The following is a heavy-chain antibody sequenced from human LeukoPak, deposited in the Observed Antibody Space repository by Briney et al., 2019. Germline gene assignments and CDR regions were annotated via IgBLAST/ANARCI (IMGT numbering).Heavy chain of an antibody. CDR1: GYTFTSSD. CDR3: ARAQLRYFDWVFGY. J-gene: IGHJ4*02. V-gene: IGHV1-8*01. D-gene: IGHD3-9*01. Sequence: ASVKVSCKASGYTFTSSDINWVRQATGEGLEWMGWMSPNSGDTGYAQKFQGRVTMTRDTSISTAYMELSRLRSDDTAVYYCARAQLRYFDWVFGYWGQGTLVTVSS. CDR2: MSPNSGDT.